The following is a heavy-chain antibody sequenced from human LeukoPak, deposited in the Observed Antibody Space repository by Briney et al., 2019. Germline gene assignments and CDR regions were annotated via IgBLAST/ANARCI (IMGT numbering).Heavy chain of an antibody. D-gene: IGHD3-10*01. CDR1: GGSISSYY. V-gene: IGHV4-4*07. J-gene: IGHJ4*02. CDR3: ARERTTYYYGSGSYIIASLFDY. CDR2: IYTSRST. Sequence: SETLSLTCTVSGGSISSYYWSWIRQPAGKGLEWIGRIYTSRSTNYNPSLKSRVTISVDKSKNQFSLKLSSVTAADTAVYYCARERTTYYYGSGSYIIASLFDYWGQGTLVTVSS.